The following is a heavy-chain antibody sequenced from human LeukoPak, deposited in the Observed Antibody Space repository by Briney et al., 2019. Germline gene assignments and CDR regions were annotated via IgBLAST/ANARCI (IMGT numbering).Heavy chain of an antibody. J-gene: IGHJ4*02. CDR2: ISYDGSNK. V-gene: IGHV3-30*18. CDR3: AKGGIAVAGIGLLSDY. CDR1: GFTFSTYV. D-gene: IGHD6-19*01. Sequence: GGSLRLSCAASGFTFSTYVMHWVRQAPGKGLEWVAVISYDGSNKYYADSVKGRFTISRDNSKNTLHLQMNSLRAEDTAVYYCAKGGIAVAGIGLLSDYWGQGTLVTVSS.